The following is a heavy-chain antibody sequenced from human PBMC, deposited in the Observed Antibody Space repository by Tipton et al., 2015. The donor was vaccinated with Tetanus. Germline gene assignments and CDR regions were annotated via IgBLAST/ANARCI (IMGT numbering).Heavy chain of an antibody. CDR1: GESFSGHY. CDR2: ISASGST. Sequence: TLSLTCAVSGESFSGHYWSWIRQAPGKGLEWVGEISASGSTNYNPSLESRITMSVDTTKKRISLRLASLMAADTAVYFCARSIAAVAVWPYDFWGQGTLVTVTS. D-gene: IGHD6-13*01. CDR3: ARSIAAVAVWPYDF. V-gene: IGHV4-34*01. J-gene: IGHJ4*02.